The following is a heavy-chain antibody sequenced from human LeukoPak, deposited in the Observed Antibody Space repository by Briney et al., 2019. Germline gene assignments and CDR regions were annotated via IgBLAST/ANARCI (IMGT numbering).Heavy chain of an antibody. V-gene: IGHV4-59*08. CDR3: ARLTSFDAFDI. D-gene: IGHD2-2*01. CDR1: GGSISSYY. Sequence: SSETLSLTCTVSGGSISSYYWSWIRQPPGKGLEWIGYIYYSGSTNYNPSLKSRVTISVDTSKNQFSLKLSSVTAADTAVYYCARLTSFDAFDIWGQGTMVTVSS. CDR2: IYYSGST. J-gene: IGHJ3*02.